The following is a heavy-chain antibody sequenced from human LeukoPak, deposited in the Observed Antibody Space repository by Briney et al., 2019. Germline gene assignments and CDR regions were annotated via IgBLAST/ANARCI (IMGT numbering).Heavy chain of an antibody. J-gene: IGHJ3*02. D-gene: IGHD1/OR15-1a*01. V-gene: IGHV4-59*01. CDR2: IYYSGST. CDR1: GGSISSYY. Sequence: SETLSRTCTVSGGSISSYYWSWIRQPPGKGREWIVYIYYSGSTNYNPSLKSRVTISVDTSKNQFSLKLSSVTAADTAVYYCARDRGEQYFWQLDAFDIWGQGTMVTVSS. CDR3: ARDRGEQYFWQLDAFDI.